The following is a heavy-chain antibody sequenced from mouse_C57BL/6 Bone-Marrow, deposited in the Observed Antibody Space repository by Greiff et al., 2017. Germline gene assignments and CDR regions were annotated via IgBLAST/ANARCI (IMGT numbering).Heavy chain of an antibody. CDR1: GFNIKNTY. J-gene: IGHJ4*01. CDR3: ARTYVCCYHAFDY. Sequence: EVQLQQSVAELVRPGASVKLSCTASGFNIKNTYMHWVKQRPEQGLEWIGRIDPANGNTKYAPKFPGKATITVDTSSTTAYLQLSSLTSEDSAIYYCARTYVCCYHAFDYWGQGTSVTVSS. V-gene: IGHV14-3*01. CDR2: IDPANGNT. D-gene: IGHD1-1*02.